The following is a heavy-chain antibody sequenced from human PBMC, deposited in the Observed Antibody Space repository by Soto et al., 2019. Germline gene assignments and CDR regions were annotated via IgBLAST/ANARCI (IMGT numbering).Heavy chain of an antibody. J-gene: IGHJ4*02. V-gene: IGHV1-2*04. CDR3: ARVSYDSSGPEYDFDY. Sequence: ASVKVSCKASGYTFTGYYMHWVRQAPGQGLEWMGWINPNSGGTNYAQKFQGWVTMTRDTSISTAYMELSRLRSDDTAVYYCARVSYDSSGPEYDFDYWGQGTLVTVSS. CDR1: GYTFTGYY. CDR2: INPNSGGT. D-gene: IGHD3-22*01.